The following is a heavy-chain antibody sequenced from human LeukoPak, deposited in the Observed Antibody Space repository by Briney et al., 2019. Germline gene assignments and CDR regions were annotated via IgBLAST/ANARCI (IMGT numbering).Heavy chain of an antibody. CDR1: GFTFSDYP. J-gene: IGHJ4*02. CDR2: ISSTGVI. CDR3: ARDHNWGFDY. Sequence: GGSLRLSCAASGFTFSDYPMNWVRQTPGKGLEWVSYISSTGVIYYADSVRGRFSISRDNAMNSVYMQMNSLRAEDTALYYCARDHNWGFDYWGRGTLITVSS. V-gene: IGHV3-69-1*01. D-gene: IGHD7-27*01.